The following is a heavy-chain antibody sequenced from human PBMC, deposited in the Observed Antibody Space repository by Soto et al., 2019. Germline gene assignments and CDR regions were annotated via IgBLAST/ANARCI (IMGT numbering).Heavy chain of an antibody. V-gene: IGHV4-4*07. CDR2: IYISGST. J-gene: IGHJ6*02. CDR3: ARDNQQPEEYYYGLDV. D-gene: IGHD6-13*01. CDR1: GGSLSSYY. Sequence: SETLSLTCTVSGGSLSSYYWNWIRQPAGKGLEWIGRIYISGSTNYNPSLKSRVTMSVNTSKNQFSLKLSSVTAADTAVYYCARDNQQPEEYYYGLDVWGQGTTVTVSS.